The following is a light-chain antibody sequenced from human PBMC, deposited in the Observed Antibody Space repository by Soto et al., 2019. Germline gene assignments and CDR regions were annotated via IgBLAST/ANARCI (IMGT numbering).Light chain of an antibody. CDR2: AAS. V-gene: IGKV1-39*01. CDR3: QQSYSTPWT. Sequence: DIQMTQSPSSLSASVGDRVTITCRASQSISSYFNWYQQKPGKAPKLLIYAASSLQSGVPSRFSGSGSGTDFTLPISSLQPEDFATYYSQQSYSTPWTFGQGTKVESK. J-gene: IGKJ1*01. CDR1: QSISSY.